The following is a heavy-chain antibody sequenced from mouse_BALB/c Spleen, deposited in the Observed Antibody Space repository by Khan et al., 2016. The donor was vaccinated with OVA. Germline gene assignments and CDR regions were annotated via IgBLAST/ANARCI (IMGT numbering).Heavy chain of an antibody. CDR2: IWGDGST. CDR3: ANWGTANYYAMDY. J-gene: IGHJ4*01. Sequence: QVQLQQSGPGLVAPSQSLSITCTVSGFSLTSYGVNWVRQPPGKGLEWLGVIWGDGSTNYHSTLMSRLSISKDNSQSQFFLKLSSLRTDATATSFCANWGTANYYAMDYWGQGTSVTVSS. CDR1: GFSLTSYG. D-gene: IGHD1-2*01. V-gene: IGHV2-3*01.